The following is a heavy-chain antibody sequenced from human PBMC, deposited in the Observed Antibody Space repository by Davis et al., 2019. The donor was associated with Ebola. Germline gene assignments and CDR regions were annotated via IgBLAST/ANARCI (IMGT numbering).Heavy chain of an antibody. V-gene: IGHV4-59*08. Sequence: SETLSLTCTVSGGSISGYHWSWIRQPPGKGLEWIGYIFSSGSTNYNPSLNSRVTISVDTSKNQFSLKLNSVTAADTAVYYCAGQLESQVGGMDVWGQGTTVTVSS. CDR3: AGQLESQVGGMDV. D-gene: IGHD1-1*01. J-gene: IGHJ6*02. CDR2: IFSSGST. CDR1: GGSISGYH.